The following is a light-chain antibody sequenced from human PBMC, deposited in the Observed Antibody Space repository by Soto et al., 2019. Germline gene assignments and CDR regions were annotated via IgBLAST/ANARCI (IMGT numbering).Light chain of an antibody. Sequence: DIVMTQSPDSLAVTLGERATINCKSSQTVFHSSNNKNHLAWYQQRPGQSPKLLIYWASTRDLGVPDRFSGSGSGTDFTLTISSLQAEDVAHYYCQQYYSTPLTFGGGTKVDIK. V-gene: IGKV4-1*01. J-gene: IGKJ4*01. CDR1: QTVFHSSNNKNH. CDR3: QQYYSTPLT. CDR2: WAS.